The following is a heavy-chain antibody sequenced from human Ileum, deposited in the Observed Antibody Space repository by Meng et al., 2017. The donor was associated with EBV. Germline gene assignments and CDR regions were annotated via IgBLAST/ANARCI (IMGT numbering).Heavy chain of an antibody. V-gene: IGHV7-4-1*02. Sequence: QVQLAQSGSELKKPGASGKVSCKASGYTFTSYAMNWVRQATGQGLEWLGWINTNTGKPTYAQGLTGRFVFSLDTSVSTAYLQISSLKAEDTAVYYCARDSEAADYWGQGTLVTVSS. CDR2: INTNTGKP. CDR3: ARDSEAADY. D-gene: IGHD6-25*01. J-gene: IGHJ4*02. CDR1: GYTFTSYA.